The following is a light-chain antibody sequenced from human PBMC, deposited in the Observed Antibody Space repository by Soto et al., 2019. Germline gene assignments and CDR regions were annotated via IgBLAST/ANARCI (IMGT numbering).Light chain of an antibody. J-gene: IGKJ5*01. Sequence: EIVLTQSPGTLSLSPGERATLSCRASQSVNNNYLAWYQQKPGQAPRLLIFGASRRATGIPARFSGSGSGTDFTLTISRLEPEDFAVYYCQHYITSLTTFGQGTRLEIK. CDR3: QHYITSLTT. CDR2: GAS. V-gene: IGKV3-20*01. CDR1: QSVNNNY.